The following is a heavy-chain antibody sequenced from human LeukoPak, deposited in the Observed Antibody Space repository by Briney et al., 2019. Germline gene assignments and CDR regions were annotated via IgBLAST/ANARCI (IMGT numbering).Heavy chain of an antibody. V-gene: IGHV4-4*02. CDR1: GGSITNNW. Sequence: PSETLSLTCVVSGGSITNNWWSWVRQPPGKGLEWIGEIFHSGSTTYNPSLKSRVTMSIDTSKTQFSLELRSVTAADTAVYYCARNGYYSIDYWGLGALVTVSS. CDR3: ARNGYYSIDY. CDR2: IFHSGST. J-gene: IGHJ4*02. D-gene: IGHD4-17*01.